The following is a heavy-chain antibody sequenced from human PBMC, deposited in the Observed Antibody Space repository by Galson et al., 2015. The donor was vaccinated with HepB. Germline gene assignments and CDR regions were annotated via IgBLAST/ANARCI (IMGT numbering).Heavy chain of an antibody. Sequence: SVKVSCKASGYTFTSYDINWVRQATGQGLEWMGWMNPNSGNTGYAQKFQGRVTMTRNTSISTAYMELSSLRSEDTAVYYCARGMLGHYDILTGYYRVPWGFDYWGQGTLVTVSS. D-gene: IGHD3-9*01. V-gene: IGHV1-8*01. CDR3: ARGMLGHYDILTGYYRVPWGFDY. CDR2: MNPNSGNT. J-gene: IGHJ4*02. CDR1: GYTFTSYD.